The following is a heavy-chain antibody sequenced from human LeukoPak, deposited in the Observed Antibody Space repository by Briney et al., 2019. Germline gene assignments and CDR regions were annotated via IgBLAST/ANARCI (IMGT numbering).Heavy chain of an antibody. CDR1: GGSLSGYY. J-gene: IGHJ4*02. CDR3: ARLPQYCVTSTCSRNHIDY. Sequence: SETLSLTCAVYGGSLSGYYWSWIRQPPEKGLEWIGEINHGGSTNYNPSLKSQVTISVDTSNNRFSLKLSSVTAADTAVYYCARLPQYCVTSTCSRNHIDYWGQGTLVTVSS. V-gene: IGHV4-34*01. CDR2: INHGGST. D-gene: IGHD2-2*01.